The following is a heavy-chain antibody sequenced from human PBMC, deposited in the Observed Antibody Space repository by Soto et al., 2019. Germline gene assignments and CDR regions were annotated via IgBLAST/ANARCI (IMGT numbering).Heavy chain of an antibody. D-gene: IGHD2-2*01. Sequence: LSLTCSVTGGSITSSRYSWCWVRQPPGQGLERIATFYYTEYTTNNNQSLKSRVTITIETSKNKLSLILTSVTAADTAVYYCARLGGHCSSSSCFGFYVMDVWGQGTTVTVSS. CDR1: GGSITSSRYS. CDR3: ARLGGHCSSSSCFGFYVMDV. CDR2: FYYTEYTT. V-gene: IGHV4-39*01. J-gene: IGHJ6*02.